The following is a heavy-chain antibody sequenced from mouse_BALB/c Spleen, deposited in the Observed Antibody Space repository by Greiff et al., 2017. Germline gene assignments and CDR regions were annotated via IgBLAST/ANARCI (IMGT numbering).Heavy chain of an antibody. CDR2: INPYNGDT. Sequence: VQLKQSGPELVKPGASVKISCKASGYSFTGYFMNWVMQSHGKSLEWIGRINPYNGDTFYNQKFKGKATLTVDKSSSTAHMELRSLASEDSAVYYCARDDGYYDFDVWGAGTTVTVSS. V-gene: IGHV1-20*02. D-gene: IGHD2-3*01. CDR1: GYSFTGYF. CDR3: ARDDGYYDFDV. J-gene: IGHJ1*01.